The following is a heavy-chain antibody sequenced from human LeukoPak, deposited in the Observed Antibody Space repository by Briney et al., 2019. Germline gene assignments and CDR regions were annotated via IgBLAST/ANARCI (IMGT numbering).Heavy chain of an antibody. CDR1: GFTFSSYA. CDR2: IGGSGGST. J-gene: IGHJ4*02. CDR3: ASLSGVIVPGH. Sequence: PGGSLRLSCAASGFTFSSYAMSWVRQAPGKGLQWVSAIGGSGGSTYYADSVKGRFTISRDNSKSTLYLQMNSLRAEDTAIYHCASLSGVIVPGHWGQGTLVTVSS. D-gene: IGHD3-22*01. V-gene: IGHV3-23*01.